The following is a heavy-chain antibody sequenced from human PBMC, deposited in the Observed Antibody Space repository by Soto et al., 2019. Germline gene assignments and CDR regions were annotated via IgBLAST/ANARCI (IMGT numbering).Heavy chain of an antibody. D-gene: IGHD3-3*01. CDR3: ARQTIFGVVTLDF. Sequence: ETLSLTCTVSGDSFTGNYWSWIRQPPGKGLKWIGYIYYSGATNYRSSLRSRVTMSVDSSKNQFSLNLTSVTAADTAVYYCARQTIFGVVTLDFWGRGTLVTVSS. CDR1: GDSFTGNY. V-gene: IGHV4-59*01. J-gene: IGHJ4*02. CDR2: IYYSGAT.